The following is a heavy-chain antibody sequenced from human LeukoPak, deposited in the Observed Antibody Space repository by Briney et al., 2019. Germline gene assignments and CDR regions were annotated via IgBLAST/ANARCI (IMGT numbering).Heavy chain of an antibody. V-gene: IGHV4-59*01. CDR3: ARVGRVGATPGTILGAFDI. D-gene: IGHD1-26*01. J-gene: IGHJ3*02. CDR1: GGSISSYY. CDR2: IYYSGST. Sequence: SETLSLTCTVSGGSISSYYWSWIRQPPGKGLEWIGYIYYSGSTNYNPSLMSRVTISVDTSKNQFSLKLSSVTAADTAVYYCARVGRVGATPGTILGAFDIWGQGTMVTVSS.